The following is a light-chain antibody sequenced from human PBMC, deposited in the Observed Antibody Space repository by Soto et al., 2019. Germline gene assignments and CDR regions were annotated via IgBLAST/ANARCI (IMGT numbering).Light chain of an antibody. CDR3: FSFTTTSNHV. Sequence: QSALTQPASLSGSPGQSITISCTGTSSDIGAYDYVSWFQQHPGKAPKLMISEVNNRPSGVSNRFSGSKSGNTAYLTISGLQVEDEADYFCFSFTTTSNHVLGNGTKVT. V-gene: IGLV2-14*01. CDR2: EVN. J-gene: IGLJ1*01. CDR1: SSDIGAYDY.